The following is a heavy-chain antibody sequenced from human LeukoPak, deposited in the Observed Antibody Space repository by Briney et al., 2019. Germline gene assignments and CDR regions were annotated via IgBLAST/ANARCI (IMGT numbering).Heavy chain of an antibody. V-gene: IGHV4-59*01. CDR1: GGSISSYY. CDR2: IYYSGST. J-gene: IGHJ5*02. Sequence: PSETLSLTCTVSGGSISSYYWSWIRQPPGKGLEWIGYIYYSGSTNYNPSLKSRVTISVDTSENQFSLKLSSVTAADTAVYYCARDLFYYGLNWFDPWGQGTLVTVSS. D-gene: IGHD3-10*01. CDR3: ARDLFYYGLNWFDP.